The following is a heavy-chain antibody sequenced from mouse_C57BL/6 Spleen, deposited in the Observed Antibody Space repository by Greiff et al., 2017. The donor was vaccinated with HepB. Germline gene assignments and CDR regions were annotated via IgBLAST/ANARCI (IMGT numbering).Heavy chain of an antibody. CDR2: INPYNGGT. CDR3: AVITTVVATSYFDY. V-gene: IGHV1-19*01. D-gene: IGHD1-1*01. Sequence: VQLQQSGPVLVKPGASVKMSCKASGYTFTDYYMNWVKQSHGKSLEWIGVINPYNGGTSYNQKFKGKATLTVDKSSSTAYMELNSLTSEDSAVYYSAVITTVVATSYFDYWGQGTTLTVSS. CDR1: GYTFTDYY. J-gene: IGHJ2*01.